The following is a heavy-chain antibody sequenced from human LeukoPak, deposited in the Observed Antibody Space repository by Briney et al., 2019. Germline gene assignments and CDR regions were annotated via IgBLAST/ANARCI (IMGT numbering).Heavy chain of an antibody. CDR1: GFTFTHYG. CDR3: AKCLPLFSSASDYMDV. Sequence: GGSLRLSRVTSGFTFTHYGMHWVRQAPGKGLEWVAFMRHDDRGKYYADSVKGRFIISRDNSKNTVSLQMNSLRLEDTAVYYCAKCLPLFSSASDYMDVWGTGTTVTVSS. J-gene: IGHJ6*03. V-gene: IGHV3-30*02. D-gene: IGHD6-6*01. CDR2: MRHDDRGK.